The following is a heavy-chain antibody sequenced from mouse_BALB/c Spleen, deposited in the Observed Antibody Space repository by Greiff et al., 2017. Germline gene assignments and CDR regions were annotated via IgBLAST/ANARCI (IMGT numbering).Heavy chain of an antibody. J-gene: IGHJ2*01. CDR2: IWSGGST. CDR1: GFSLTSYG. D-gene: IGHD2-2*01. V-gene: IGHV2-4-1*01. CDR3: AQGYGDYFDY. Sequence: QVQLKESGPGLVQPSQCLSITCTASGFSLTSYGVHWVRQSPGKGLEWLGVIWSGGSTDYNAAFISRLSISNDNSKSQVFFKMNSLQADDTAIYYCAQGYGDYFDYWGQGTTLTVSS.